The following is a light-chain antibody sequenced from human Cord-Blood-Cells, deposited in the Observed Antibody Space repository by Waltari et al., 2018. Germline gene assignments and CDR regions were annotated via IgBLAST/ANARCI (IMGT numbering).Light chain of an antibody. CDR3: CSYAGSYTVV. CDR2: DVS. Sequence: QSALTQPRSVSGSPGQSVTISCTGTSSDVGGYNDASWYQQHPGKDPKLMIYDVSKRPSGVPDRFSGSKSGNTASLTISGLQAEDEADYYCCSYAGSYTVVFGGGTKLTVL. J-gene: IGLJ2*01. CDR1: SSDVGGYND. V-gene: IGLV2-11*01.